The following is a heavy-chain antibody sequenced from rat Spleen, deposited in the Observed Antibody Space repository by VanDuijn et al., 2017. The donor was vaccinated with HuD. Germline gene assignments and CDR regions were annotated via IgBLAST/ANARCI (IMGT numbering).Heavy chain of an antibody. CDR2: ISGSSSTI. CDR1: GFTFSNYG. CDR3: ASSLDSEWFAY. V-gene: IGHV5-34*01. Sequence: EVQLVESGGGLVQPGRSLKLSCAASGFTFSNYGMHWIRQAPGKGLEWVASISGSSSTIYYVDTVKGRFTISRENAKNTLNLQMTSLRSEDSALYYCASSLDSEWFAYWGQGTLVTVSS. J-gene: IGHJ3*01. D-gene: IGHD1-1*01.